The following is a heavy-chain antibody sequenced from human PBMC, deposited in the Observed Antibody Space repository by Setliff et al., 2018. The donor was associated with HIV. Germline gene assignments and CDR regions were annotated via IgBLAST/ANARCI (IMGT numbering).Heavy chain of an antibody. V-gene: IGHV1-18*01. D-gene: IGHD2-21*01. Sequence: EASVKVSCKASGYTFTSYGISWVRQAPGQGLEWMGWINTYNGNTNYAQKVQGRVTMTTDTSTTTAYMELRSLRSDDTAEYYCARVFVLLDIVVVLDAFDIWGQGTMVTVSS. CDR1: GYTFTSYG. J-gene: IGHJ3*02. CDR3: ARVFVLLDIVVVLDAFDI. CDR2: INTYNGNT.